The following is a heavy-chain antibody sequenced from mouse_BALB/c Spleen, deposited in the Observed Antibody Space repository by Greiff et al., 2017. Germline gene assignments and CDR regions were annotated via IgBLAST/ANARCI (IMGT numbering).Heavy chain of an antibody. Sequence: EVKVVESGGGLVKPGGSLKLSCAASGFTFSSYTMSWVRQTPEKRLEWVATISSGGSYTYYPDSVKGRFTISRDNAKNTLYLQMSSLKSEDTAMYYCTRASITTVGYYYAMDYWGQGTSVTVSS. CDR1: GFTFSSYT. J-gene: IGHJ4*01. D-gene: IGHD1-1*01. CDR2: ISSGGSYT. V-gene: IGHV5-6-4*01. CDR3: TRASITTVGYYYAMDY.